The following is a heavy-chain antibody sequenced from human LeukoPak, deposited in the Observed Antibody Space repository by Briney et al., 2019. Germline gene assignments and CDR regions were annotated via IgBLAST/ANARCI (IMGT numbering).Heavy chain of an antibody. V-gene: IGHV5-51*01. CDR1: GYSFTSYW. J-gene: IGHJ5*02. Sequence: GESLQISCKGSGYSFTSYWIGWVRQMPGKGLEWMGIIYPGDSDTRYSPSFQGQVTISADKSISTAYLQWSSLKASDTAMYYCAASPGDYVNWFDPWGQGTLVTVSS. CDR2: IYPGDSDT. CDR3: AASPGDYVNWFDP. D-gene: IGHD4-17*01.